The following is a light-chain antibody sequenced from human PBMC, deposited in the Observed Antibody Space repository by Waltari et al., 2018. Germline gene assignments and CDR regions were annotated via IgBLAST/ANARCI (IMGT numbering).Light chain of an antibody. CDR1: QSLLNTDGKTF. CDR2: EAS. CDR3: MQSLHLRT. V-gene: IGKV2D-29*01. J-gene: IGKJ1*01. Sequence: DIVVTQTPLSLSVKPGQTASIYCKSSQSLLNTDGKTFLNWYMQKPGQPAQLLLNEASNRFPGVPERFSVSGSWTDFTLKISRVEAEYVVVYSCMQSLHLRTFGQVTTVEI.